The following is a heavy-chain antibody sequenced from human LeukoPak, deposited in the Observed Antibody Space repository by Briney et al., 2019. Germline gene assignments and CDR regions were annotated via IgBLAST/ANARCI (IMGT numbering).Heavy chain of an antibody. CDR2: IRSDGSST. CDR3: ARRGSGTYSFDY. D-gene: IGHD1-26*01. Sequence: GGSLRLSCAASGFTFSNYGMHWVRQAPDKGLEWVAIIRSDGSSTYYAGSVRGRFTISRDNSKNTLYLQMNSLRAEDAAVYYCARRGSGTYSFDYWGQGTLVTVSS. CDR1: GFTFSNYG. J-gene: IGHJ4*02. V-gene: IGHV3-33*01.